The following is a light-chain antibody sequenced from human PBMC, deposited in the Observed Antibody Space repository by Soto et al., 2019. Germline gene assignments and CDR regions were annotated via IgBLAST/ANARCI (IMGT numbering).Light chain of an antibody. CDR2: RND. J-gene: IGLJ3*02. V-gene: IGLV1-47*01. CDR1: SSNIGSNY. CDR3: AAWDDSLSAGV. Sequence: QSVLTQPPSASGTPGQRVTISCSGSSSNIGSNYVYWYQQFPGSAPKLLIYRNDQRPSGVPDRFSGSKSGTSASLAISGPRSEDEADYYCAAWDDSLSAGVFGVGTKLTVL.